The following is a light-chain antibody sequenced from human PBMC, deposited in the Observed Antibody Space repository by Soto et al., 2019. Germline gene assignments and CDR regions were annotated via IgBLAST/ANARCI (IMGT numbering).Light chain of an antibody. J-gene: IGKJ5*01. CDR3: QQLNSYPFT. CDR1: QGISSA. Sequence: AVHLTQSPSSLSASVGDRVTITCRASQGISSALAWYQHQPGRPPRVLIYDASSLQSGVPSRFSGSESGTECTLTISSLQPEDSATYYCQQLNSYPFTSGQGTRQEIK. V-gene: IGKV1-13*02. CDR2: DAS.